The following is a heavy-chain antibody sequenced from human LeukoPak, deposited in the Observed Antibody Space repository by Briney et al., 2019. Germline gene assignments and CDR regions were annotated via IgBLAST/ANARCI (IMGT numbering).Heavy chain of an antibody. V-gene: IGHV3-23*01. Sequence: TGGSLRLSCAASGFTFSSYAMSWVRQAPGKGLEWVSAISGSGGSTYYADSVKGRFTISRDNSKNTLYLQMNSLRAEDTAVYYCAKDRNVYCSGGSCDTTQPAIDAFDIWGQGTMVTVSS. CDR2: ISGSGGST. CDR1: GFTFSSYA. CDR3: AKDRNVYCSGGSCDTTQPAIDAFDI. D-gene: IGHD2-15*01. J-gene: IGHJ3*02.